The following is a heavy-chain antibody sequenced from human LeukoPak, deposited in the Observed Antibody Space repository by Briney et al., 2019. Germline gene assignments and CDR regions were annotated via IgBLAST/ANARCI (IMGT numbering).Heavy chain of an antibody. CDR2: INTDGSSA. J-gene: IGHJ4*02. D-gene: IGHD2-8*01. CDR1: GFIFSNYW. V-gene: IGHV3-74*01. Sequence: PGGSLRLSCAASGFIFSNYWMHWVRQTPGKGLVCVSRINTDGSSARYADSVKGRFTISRDNAKNTLYLQMNSLRAEDTAVYYCARAGTKWYDYWGQGTLVTVSS. CDR3: ARAGTKWYDY.